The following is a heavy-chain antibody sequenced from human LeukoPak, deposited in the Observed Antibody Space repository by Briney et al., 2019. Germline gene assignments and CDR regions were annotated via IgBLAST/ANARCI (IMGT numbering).Heavy chain of an antibody. V-gene: IGHV4-39*07. D-gene: IGHD3-3*01. CDR3: ARGGDFWSGYRGYAFDI. CDR2: IYYSGST. Sequence: SETLSLTCTVSAGSISSSSYYWGWIRQPPGKGLEWIGSIYYSGSTYYNSSLKSRVTISVDTSKNQFSLKLSSVTAADTAVYYCARGGDFWSGYRGYAFDIWGQGTMVTVSS. J-gene: IGHJ3*02. CDR1: AGSISSSSYY.